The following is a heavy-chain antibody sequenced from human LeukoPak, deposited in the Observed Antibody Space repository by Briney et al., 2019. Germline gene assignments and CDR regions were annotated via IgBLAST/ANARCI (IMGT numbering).Heavy chain of an antibody. Sequence: ASVKVSCKASGYTFTSYDINWVRQATGQGLEWMGWMNPNSGNTGYAQKFQGRVTMTRDMSTSTVYMELSSLRSEDTAVYYCARGYGSGSYDAFDIWGQGTMVTVSS. CDR2: MNPNSGNT. CDR3: ARGYGSGSYDAFDI. V-gene: IGHV1-8*01. CDR1: GYTFTSYD. D-gene: IGHD3-10*01. J-gene: IGHJ3*02.